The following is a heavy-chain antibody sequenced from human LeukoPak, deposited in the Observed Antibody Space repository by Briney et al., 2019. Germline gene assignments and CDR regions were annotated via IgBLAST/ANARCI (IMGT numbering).Heavy chain of an antibody. CDR1: GFTFDDYG. Sequence: GGSLRLSCAASGFTFDDYGMSWVRQAPGKGLEWVSGINWNGGSTGYADSVKGRFTISRDNAKNSLYLQMNSLRAEDTALYYCARADRAGTGYYYYMDVWGKGTTVTVSS. CDR2: INWNGGST. D-gene: IGHD1-1*01. CDR3: ARADRAGTGYYYYMDV. J-gene: IGHJ6*03. V-gene: IGHV3-20*04.